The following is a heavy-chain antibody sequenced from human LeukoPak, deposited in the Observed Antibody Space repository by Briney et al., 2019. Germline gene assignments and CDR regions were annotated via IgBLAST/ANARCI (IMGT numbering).Heavy chain of an antibody. V-gene: IGHV1-3*04. CDR1: GYTFTGYA. CDR2: INTGKGNT. Sequence: GASVKVSCKASGYTFTGYAMHWVRQAPGERLEWMGWINTGKGNTKYSQKFQGRVTITMDTSASTAYMELSSLRSEDTAVYYCARDHVVGLAPFDPWGQGTLVTVSS. CDR3: ARDHVVGLAPFDP. D-gene: IGHD2-15*01. J-gene: IGHJ5*02.